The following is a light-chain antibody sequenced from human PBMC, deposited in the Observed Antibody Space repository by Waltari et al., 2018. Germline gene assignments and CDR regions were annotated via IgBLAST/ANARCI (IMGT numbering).Light chain of an antibody. V-gene: IGLV2-23*02. CDR3: SSYAAYNTVI. CDR2: GVN. CDR1: SGDGGNYNL. Sequence: QSTLTQPASVSGSLGQSITISCIGTSGDGGNYNLVSWYQQHPGKAPKFMIDGVNKRHSGVSHRFSGSKSGNTASLKISGLQGEDEAIYYCSSYAAYNTVIFGGGTKVPVL. J-gene: IGLJ2*01.